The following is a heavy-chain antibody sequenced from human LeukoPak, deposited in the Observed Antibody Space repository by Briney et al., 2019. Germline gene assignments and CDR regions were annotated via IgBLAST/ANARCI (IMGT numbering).Heavy chain of an antibody. J-gene: IGHJ4*02. D-gene: IGHD6-13*01. CDR2: IGSSSSYI. Sequence: GGSLRLSRAASGFTFSSYSMNWVRQAPGKGLEWVSSIGSSSSYIYYADSVKGRFTISRDNAKNSLYLQMNSLRAEDTAVYYCARGSSRPYWGQGTLVTVSS. CDR3: ARGSSRPY. CDR1: GFTFSSYS. V-gene: IGHV3-21*01.